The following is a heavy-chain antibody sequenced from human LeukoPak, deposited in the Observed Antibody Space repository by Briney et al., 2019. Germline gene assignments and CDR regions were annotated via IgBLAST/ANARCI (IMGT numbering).Heavy chain of an antibody. V-gene: IGHV4-39*01. CDR3: AAERLGSYYKFYNWFDP. CDR2: MYYGEGT. Sequence: SETLSLTCSVACDSITTRGFYWGWIRQSPGKGLEWIGTMYYGEGTYYNPSLKSRVTISVDTSRNQFSLKLSSVTAADTAVYYCAAERLGSYYKFYNWFDPWGQGTLVTVSS. J-gene: IGHJ5*02. D-gene: IGHD3-10*01. CDR1: CDSITTRGFY.